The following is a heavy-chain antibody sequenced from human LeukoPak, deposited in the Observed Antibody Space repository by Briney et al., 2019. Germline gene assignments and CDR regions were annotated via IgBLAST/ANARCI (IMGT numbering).Heavy chain of an antibody. CDR2: IYYSGST. V-gene: IGHV4-59*01. J-gene: IGHJ5*02. D-gene: IGHD6-19*01. CDR3: ARAHSSGWPHMFDP. CDR1: GGSISTYP. Sequence: SETLSLTCTVSGGSISTYPWTWIPQPPGKGLEWIGNIYYSGSTNYNPSLKSRVAISIDTSKNQCSLKVSSVTAADTAVYYCARAHSSGWPHMFDPWGQGTLVTVPS.